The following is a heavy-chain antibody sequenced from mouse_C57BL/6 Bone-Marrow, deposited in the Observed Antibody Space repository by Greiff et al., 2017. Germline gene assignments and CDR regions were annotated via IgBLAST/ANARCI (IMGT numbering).Heavy chain of an antibody. CDR3: AREGSMDGYSFAY. CDR1: GYTFTDYY. V-gene: IGHV1-76*01. Sequence: VKLMESGAELVRPGASVKLSCKASGYTFTDYYINWVKQRPGQGLEWIARIYPGSGNTYYNEKFKGKATLTAEKSSSTAYMQLSSLTSEDSAVYFCAREGSMDGYSFAYWGQGTLVTVSA. CDR2: IYPGSGNT. J-gene: IGHJ3*01. D-gene: IGHD2-3*01.